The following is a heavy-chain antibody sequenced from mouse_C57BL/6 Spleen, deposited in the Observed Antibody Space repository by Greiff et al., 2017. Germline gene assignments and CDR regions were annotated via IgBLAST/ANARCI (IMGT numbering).Heavy chain of an antibody. J-gene: IGHJ4*01. D-gene: IGHD2-3*01. Sequence: EESGPGLVKPSQSLSLTCSVTGYSITSGYYWNWIRQFPGNKLEWMGYISYDGSNNYNPSLKNRISITRDTSKNQFFLKLNSVTTEDTATYYCARWLLLYAMDYWGQGTSVTVSS. CDR1: GYSITSGYY. V-gene: IGHV3-6*01. CDR3: ARWLLLYAMDY. CDR2: ISYDGSN.